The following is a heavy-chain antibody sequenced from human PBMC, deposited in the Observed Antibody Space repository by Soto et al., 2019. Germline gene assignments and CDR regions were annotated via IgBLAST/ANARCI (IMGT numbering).Heavy chain of an antibody. Sequence: QVQLVQSGAEVKKPGASVKVSCKASGYTFTRSGISWVRQAPGQGPEWMGWISSYNGDTNYAQTFQGRVTMTTDTSTSTAYMELRSLRSDDTAVYYCAREGVDPSYYYGMDVWGQGTPVTVSS. CDR2: ISSYNGDT. D-gene: IGHD5-12*01. J-gene: IGHJ6*02. V-gene: IGHV1-18*01. CDR1: GYTFTRSG. CDR3: AREGVDPSYYYGMDV.